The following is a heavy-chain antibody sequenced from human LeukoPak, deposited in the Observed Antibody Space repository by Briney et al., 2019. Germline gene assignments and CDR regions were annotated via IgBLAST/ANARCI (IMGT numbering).Heavy chain of an antibody. CDR2: ISSRGSTI. D-gene: IGHD2-15*01. Sequence: PGGSLRLSCAASGFTFCDYYMSGIREAPGRGLEGVSYISSRGSTIYYADSVKGQFTISRDNAKNPLYLQMNSLRAEDTAVYYCASIGYCSGGSCYGTGAFDYWGQGTLVTVSS. J-gene: IGHJ4*02. V-gene: IGHV3-11*01. CDR1: GFTFCDYY. CDR3: ASIGYCSGGSCYGTGAFDY.